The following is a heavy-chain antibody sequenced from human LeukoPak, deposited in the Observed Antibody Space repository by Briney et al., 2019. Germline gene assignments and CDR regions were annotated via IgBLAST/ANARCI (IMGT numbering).Heavy chain of an antibody. CDR3: AREYSGYDLFYYYYYMDV. D-gene: IGHD5-12*01. Sequence: SETLSLTCTVSGYSISSGYYWGWIRQPPGKGLEWIGSIYHSGSTYYNPSLKSRVTISVDTSKNQFSLKLSSVTAADTAVYYCAREYSGYDLFYYYYYMDVWGKGTTVTVSS. CDR2: IYHSGST. V-gene: IGHV4-38-2*02. J-gene: IGHJ6*03. CDR1: GYSISSGYY.